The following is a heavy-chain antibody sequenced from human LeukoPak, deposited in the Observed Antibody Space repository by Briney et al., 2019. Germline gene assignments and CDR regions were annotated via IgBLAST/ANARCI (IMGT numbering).Heavy chain of an antibody. Sequence: ASVKVSCKASGYTFTSYGISWVRQAPGQGLEWMGWISAYNGNTNYAQKLQGRVTMTTDTSTSTAYMELRSLRSDDTAVYYCARAPYYYDSSGYYFLYWGQGTLVTVSS. D-gene: IGHD3-22*01. CDR3: ARAPYYYDSSGYYFLY. CDR1: GYTFTSYG. V-gene: IGHV1-18*01. J-gene: IGHJ4*02. CDR2: ISAYNGNT.